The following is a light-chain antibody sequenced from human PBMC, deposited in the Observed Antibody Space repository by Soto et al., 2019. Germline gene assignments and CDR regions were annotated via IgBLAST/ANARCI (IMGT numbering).Light chain of an antibody. V-gene: IGKV3-11*01. J-gene: IGKJ2*01. CDR1: QSVSSY. Sequence: EIVLTQSPATLSLSPGEGATLSCRASQSVSSYLAWYQQKPGQAPRLLIYDASNRATGIPARFSGSVSGTDFTLTISSLEPEDFAVDDCQQRSNWPPAFGQGTKLEIK. CDR2: DAS. CDR3: QQRSNWPPA.